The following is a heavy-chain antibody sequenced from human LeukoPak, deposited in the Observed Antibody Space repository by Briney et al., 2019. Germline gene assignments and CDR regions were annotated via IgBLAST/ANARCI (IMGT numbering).Heavy chain of an antibody. Sequence: ASVKVSCKVSGYTLTELSMHWVRQAPGKGLEWMGGFDPEDGETIYAQKFQGRVTITRDTSASTAYMELSSLRSEDTAVYYCARGFGRAPFDYWGQGTLVTVSS. CDR1: GYTLTELS. V-gene: IGHV1-24*01. CDR3: ARGFGRAPFDY. D-gene: IGHD3-10*01. CDR2: FDPEDGET. J-gene: IGHJ4*02.